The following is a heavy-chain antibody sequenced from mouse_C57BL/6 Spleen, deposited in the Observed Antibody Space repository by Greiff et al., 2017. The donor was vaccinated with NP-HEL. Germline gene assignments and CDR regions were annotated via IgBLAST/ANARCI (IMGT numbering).Heavy chain of an antibody. CDR3: ARSGGSSYVDWYFDV. CDR2: INPYNGDT. V-gene: IGHV1-20*01. Sequence: EVQLQQSGPELVKPGDSVKISCKASGYSFTGYFMNWVMQSHGKSLEWIGRINPYNGDTFYNQKFKGKATLTVDKSSSTAHMELRSLTSEDSAVYYCARSGGSSYVDWYFDVWGTGTTVTVSS. D-gene: IGHD1-1*01. J-gene: IGHJ1*03. CDR1: GYSFTGYF.